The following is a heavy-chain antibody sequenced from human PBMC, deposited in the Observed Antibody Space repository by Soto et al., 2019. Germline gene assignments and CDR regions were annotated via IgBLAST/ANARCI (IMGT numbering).Heavy chain of an antibody. CDR3: ASQNYDSSGQFDY. V-gene: IGHV4-30-2*01. CDR2: IYHSGST. J-gene: IGHJ4*02. CDR1: GGSISSGGYS. D-gene: IGHD3-22*01. Sequence: QLQLQESGSGLVKPSQTLSLTCAVSGGSISSGGYSWSWIRQPPGKGLEWIGYIYHSGSTYYNPSLKSRVTISVDSSKNQFSLKLSSVTAADTAVYYCASQNYDSSGQFDYWGQGTLVTVSS.